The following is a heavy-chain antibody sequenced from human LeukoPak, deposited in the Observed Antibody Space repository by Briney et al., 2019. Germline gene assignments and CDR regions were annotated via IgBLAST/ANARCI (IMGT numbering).Heavy chain of an antibody. V-gene: IGHV3-23*01. CDR1: GFIFSNYA. Sequence: GGSLILSCAASGFIFSNYAMSWVRQVPGRGLEWVSTISSRGDSTYVADSVKGRFTISRDNSKNSLYLQMNTVKAEDTAVYYCVKGPRPDITVAHTVENWGQGTLVTVSS. D-gene: IGHD6-19*01. J-gene: IGHJ4*02. CDR2: ISSRGDST. CDR3: VKGPRPDITVAHTVEN.